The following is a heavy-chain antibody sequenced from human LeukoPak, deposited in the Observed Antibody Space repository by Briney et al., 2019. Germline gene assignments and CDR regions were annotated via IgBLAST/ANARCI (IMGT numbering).Heavy chain of an antibody. J-gene: IGHJ2*01. V-gene: IGHV1-24*01. CDR1: GSTLSDLS. CDR3: VTDRARLFWYFDL. D-gene: IGHD6-6*01. Sequence: ASVKVSCKVSGSTLSDLSIHWAQQAPGKGLEYVGGSDPEDGETFHAQNFQGRVTMTEDTSIDTAYMELSSLRSEDTAVYYCVTDRARLFWYFDLWGRGTLVTVSS. CDR2: SDPEDGET.